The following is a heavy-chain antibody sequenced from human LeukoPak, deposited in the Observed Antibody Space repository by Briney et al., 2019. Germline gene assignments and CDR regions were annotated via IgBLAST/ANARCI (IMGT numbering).Heavy chain of an antibody. CDR3: ARELTSGGSGTIDY. CDR1: GFTFSSYS. Sequence: PGGSLRLSCAASGFTFSSYSMNWVRQPPGKGLEWVSSISSSSSYIYYADSVKGRFTISRDNAKNSLYLQMNSLTAEDTAVYYCARELTSGGSGTIDYWGQGTLVTVSS. CDR2: ISSSSSYI. D-gene: IGHD3-10*01. J-gene: IGHJ4*02. V-gene: IGHV3-21*01.